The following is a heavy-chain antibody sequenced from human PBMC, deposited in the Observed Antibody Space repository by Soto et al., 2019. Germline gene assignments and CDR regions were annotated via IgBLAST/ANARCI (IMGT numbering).Heavy chain of an antibody. CDR2: ISGSGGST. Sequence: GVFRGLSGSASGFPFSSHAMSWDSRAKGKGLEWVSAISGSGGSTYYADSVKGRFTISRDNSKNTLYLQMNSLRAEDTAVEYCAKPQEGGNSARVDYWGQGTLVTVSS. J-gene: IGHJ4*02. V-gene: IGHV3-23*01. CDR3: AKPQEGGNSARVDY. CDR1: GFPFSSHA. D-gene: IGHD6-6*01.